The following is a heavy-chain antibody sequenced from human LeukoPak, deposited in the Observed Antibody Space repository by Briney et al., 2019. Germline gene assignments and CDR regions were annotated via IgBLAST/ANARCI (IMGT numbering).Heavy chain of an antibody. CDR1: GFTFSSYA. J-gene: IGHJ6*02. CDR2: ISGSGGST. V-gene: IGHV3-23*01. CDR3: AKDRVTMVRGVIISYYYYYGMDV. D-gene: IGHD3-10*01. Sequence: GGSLRLSCAASGFTFSSYAMSWVRQAPGKGLEWVSAISGSGGSTYYADSVKGRFTISRDNSKNTLYLQMNSLRAEDTAVYYCAKDRVTMVRGVIISYYYYYGMDVWGQGTTVTVSS.